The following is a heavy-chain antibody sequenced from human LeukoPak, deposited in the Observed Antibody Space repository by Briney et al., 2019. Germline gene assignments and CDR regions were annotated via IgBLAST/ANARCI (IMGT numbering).Heavy chain of an antibody. D-gene: IGHD5-12*01. V-gene: IGHV3-48*04. Sequence: GRSLRLSCAASGFTFSSYSMNWVRQAPGKGLEWVSYISSSSSTIYYADSVKGRFTISRDNAKNSLYLQMNSLRAEDTAVYYCARDGSDIVATMDYWGQGTLVTVSS. J-gene: IGHJ4*02. CDR2: ISSSSSTI. CDR1: GFTFSSYS. CDR3: ARDGSDIVATMDY.